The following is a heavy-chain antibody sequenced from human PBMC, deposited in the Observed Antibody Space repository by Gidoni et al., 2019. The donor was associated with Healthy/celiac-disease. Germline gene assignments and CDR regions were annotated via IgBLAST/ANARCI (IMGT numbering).Heavy chain of an antibody. V-gene: IGHV4-39*01. Sequence: QLQLQESGPGLVTPSETLALTCTVYGGSSSSSSYYWGWIRQPPGKGLGWIGSIYYSGSTYYNPSLKCRVTISVDTSKNQFSLKLSSVTAADTAVYYCARHFSRKLDYYFDYWGQGTLVTVSS. D-gene: IGHD3-3*02. CDR3: ARHFSRKLDYYFDY. J-gene: IGHJ4*02. CDR1: GGSSSSSSYY. CDR2: IYYSGST.